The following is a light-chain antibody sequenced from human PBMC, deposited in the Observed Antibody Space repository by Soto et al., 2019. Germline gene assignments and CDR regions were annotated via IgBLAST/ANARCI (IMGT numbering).Light chain of an antibody. CDR1: QSVSNNY. Sequence: EVVLTQSPGTLSLSPGERATLSCRASQSVSNNYLAWYQQKPGQSPKLLIFGTSDRYTGIPDRFSGSGSGTDFTLAISGLEPEDVAVYYCQQDGSSPPYTFGQGTKLESK. CDR2: GTS. J-gene: IGKJ2*01. V-gene: IGKV3-20*01. CDR3: QQDGSSPPYT.